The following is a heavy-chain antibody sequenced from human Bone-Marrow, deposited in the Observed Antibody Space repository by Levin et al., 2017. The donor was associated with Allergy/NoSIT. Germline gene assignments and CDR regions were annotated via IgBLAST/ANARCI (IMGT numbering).Heavy chain of an antibody. CDR1: GFIFSNTW. V-gene: IGHV3-15*01. D-gene: IGHD2-2*01. CDR3: TTVLSAYCSGITCSLPTPDWFDP. J-gene: IGHJ5*02. Sequence: GGSLRLSCATSGFIFSNTWMSWVRQAPGKGLEWVGRIKSKTAGGTTDYGAPVKGRFIISRDDSKNTLYLQMNNLKTEDTAVYYCTTVLSAYCSGITCSLPTPDWFDPWGQGTLVIVSS. CDR2: IKSKTAGGTT.